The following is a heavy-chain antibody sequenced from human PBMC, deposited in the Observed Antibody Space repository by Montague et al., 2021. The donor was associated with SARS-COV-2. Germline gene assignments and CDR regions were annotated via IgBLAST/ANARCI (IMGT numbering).Heavy chain of an antibody. CDR3: ATCLASKLRFLEWLLPPCYYYGMDV. D-gene: IGHD3-3*01. J-gene: IGHJ6*02. CDR2: FDPEDGET. Sequence: SVKVSCKVSGYTLTELSMHWVRQAPGKGLEWMGGFDPEDGETIYAQKFQGRVTMTEDTSTDTAYMELSSLRSEDTAVYYCATCLASKLRFLEWLLPPCYYYGMDVWGQGTTVTVSS. CDR1: GYTLTELS. V-gene: IGHV1-24*01.